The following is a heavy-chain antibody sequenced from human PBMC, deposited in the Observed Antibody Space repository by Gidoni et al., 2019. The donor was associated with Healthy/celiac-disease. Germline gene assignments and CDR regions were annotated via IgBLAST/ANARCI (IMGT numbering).Heavy chain of an antibody. J-gene: IGHJ4*02. V-gene: IGHV1-18*01. D-gene: IGHD1-26*01. CDR1: GYTFTSYG. CDR3: ARMGGSIQDVYFDY. CDR2: STAYNGNT. Sequence: QVQLVQSGAQVKKPGASVKVSCKASGYTFTSYGISWVRPAPGQGLEWMVWSTAYNGNTNYAQKLQGRVTMTTDTSTSTAYMELRSLRSDDTAVYYCARMGGSIQDVYFDYWGQGTLVTVSS.